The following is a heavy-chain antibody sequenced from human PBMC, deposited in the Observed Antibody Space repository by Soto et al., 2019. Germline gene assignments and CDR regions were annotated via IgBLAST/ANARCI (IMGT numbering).Heavy chain of an antibody. CDR2: ISGSGGST. CDR3: AKEGGSGSYYNRYYYGMDV. D-gene: IGHD3-10*01. V-gene: IGHV3-23*01. CDR1: GFTFSSCA. J-gene: IGHJ6*02. Sequence: GLSLRLSCAASGFTFSSCAMSWVRHAPGKGLEWVSAISGSGGSTYYADSVKGRFTISRDNSKNTLYLQMNSLRAEDTAVYYCAKEGGSGSYYNRYYYGMDVWGQGTTVTVSS.